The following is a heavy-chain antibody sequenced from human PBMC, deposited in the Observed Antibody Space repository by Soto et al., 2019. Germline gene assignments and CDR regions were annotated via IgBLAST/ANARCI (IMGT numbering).Heavy chain of an antibody. V-gene: IGHV3-23*01. D-gene: IGHD4-17*01. J-gene: IGHJ4*02. Sequence: GSLRLSCAASGFTFSTYAMIWVRQAPGKGLEWVSVITGSGGSTYYADSVKGRFTTSRDTSKNTLFLQMNSLRAEDTAVYYCAKDRYGDYGGIDYWGQGTMVTVSS. CDR3: AKDRYGDYGGIDY. CDR1: GFTFSTYA. CDR2: ITGSGGST.